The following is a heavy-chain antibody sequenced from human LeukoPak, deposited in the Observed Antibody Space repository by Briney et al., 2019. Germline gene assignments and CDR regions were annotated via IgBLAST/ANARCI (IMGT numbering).Heavy chain of an antibody. CDR2: INHSGST. J-gene: IGHJ5*02. CDR1: GGSFSGYY. CDR3: ARAPAVGWYLAFDP. D-gene: IGHD6-19*01. V-gene: IGHV4-34*01. Sequence: SETLSLTCAVYGGSFSGYYWSWIRQPPGKGLEWIGEINHSGSTNYNPSLKSRVTISADTSKNQFSLKLSSVTAADTAVYYCARAPAVGWYLAFDPWGQGTLVTVSS.